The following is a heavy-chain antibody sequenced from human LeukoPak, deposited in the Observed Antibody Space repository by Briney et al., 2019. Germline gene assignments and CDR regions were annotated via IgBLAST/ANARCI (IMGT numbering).Heavy chain of an antibody. CDR3: AKDMAYDSSGLNY. Sequence: GGSLRLSCVVSGFPFDDYAMHWVRQAPGKGLGWVSGITWNSGSIGYADSVKGRFTISRDNAKNSLYLQMNSLRAEDTALYYCAKDMAYDSSGLNYWGQGTLVTVSS. V-gene: IGHV3-9*01. J-gene: IGHJ4*02. CDR2: ITWNSGSI. CDR1: GFPFDDYA. D-gene: IGHD3-22*01.